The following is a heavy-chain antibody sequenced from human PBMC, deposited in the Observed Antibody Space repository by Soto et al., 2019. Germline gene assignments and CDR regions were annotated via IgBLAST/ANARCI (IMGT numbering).Heavy chain of an antibody. CDR2: IYYSGST. V-gene: IGHV4-59*08. CDR1: GCSISSYY. CDR3: ARGPGGPDGPGDY. J-gene: IGHJ4*02. Sequence: SETLSLTCTVSGCSISSYYWSWIRQPPGKGLEWIGYIYYSGSTNYNPSLKSRVTISVDTSKNQFSLKLSSVTAADTAVYYCARGPGGPDGPGDYWGQGTLVTVSS. D-gene: IGHD2-15*01.